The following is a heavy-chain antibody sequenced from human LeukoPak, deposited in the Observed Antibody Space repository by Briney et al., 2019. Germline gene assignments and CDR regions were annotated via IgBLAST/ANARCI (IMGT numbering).Heavy chain of an antibody. Sequence: PSETLSLTCTVSGGSISSSSYYWGWLRQPPGKGLEWIGSIYYSGSTYYNPSLKSRVTISVDTSKNQFSLKLSSVTAADTAVYYCARGLGIAVAGPPTYDYWGQGTLVTVSS. V-gene: IGHV4-39*01. CDR2: IYYSGST. J-gene: IGHJ4*02. D-gene: IGHD6-19*01. CDR3: ARGLGIAVAGPPTYDY. CDR1: GGSISSSSYY.